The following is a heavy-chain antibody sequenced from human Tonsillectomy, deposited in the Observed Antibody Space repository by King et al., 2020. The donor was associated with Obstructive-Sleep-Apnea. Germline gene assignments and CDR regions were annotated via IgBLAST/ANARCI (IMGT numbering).Heavy chain of an antibody. D-gene: IGHD4-17*01. Sequence: VQLQQWGAGLLKPSETLSLTCAVYNASFSAFYWSWIRQPPGKGLEWIGEINHSGSTNYNPSLKSRVTISGDTSKNQFSLNLNSVTAADTAVYYCASGLTVTTPGASGAQGTLVTVSP. V-gene: IGHV4-34*01. J-gene: IGHJ4*02. CDR1: NASFSAFY. CDR3: ASGLTVTTPGAS. CDR2: INHSGST.